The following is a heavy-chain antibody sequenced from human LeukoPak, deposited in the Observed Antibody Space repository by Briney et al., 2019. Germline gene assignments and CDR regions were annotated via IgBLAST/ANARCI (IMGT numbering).Heavy chain of an antibody. CDR3: ARAFFGVGYNFVY. D-gene: IGHD5-24*01. CDR2: IIPIFGTA. V-gene: IGHV1-69*01. J-gene: IGHJ4*02. CDR1: GGTFSSYA. Sequence: SVKVSCKASGGTFSSYAISWVRQAPGRGLEWMGGIIPIFGTANYAQKFQGRVTITADESTSTAYMELSSLRSEDTAVYYCARAFFGVGYNFVYWGQGTLVTVSS.